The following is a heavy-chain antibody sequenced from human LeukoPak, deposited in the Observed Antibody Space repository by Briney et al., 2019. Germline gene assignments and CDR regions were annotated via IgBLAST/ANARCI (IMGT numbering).Heavy chain of an antibody. CDR2: IYMGGST. Sequence: PGGSLRLSCAASGFTVSSNYMSWVRQALGKGLWWVSIIYMGGSTYYADSVKGRFAISRENSENTLYLQMNSLRAEDTAVYYCARDYMKGRARVGAFDIWGQGTMVTVSS. CDR1: GFTVSSNY. V-gene: IGHV3-53*01. CDR3: ARDYMKGRARVGAFDI. J-gene: IGHJ3*02.